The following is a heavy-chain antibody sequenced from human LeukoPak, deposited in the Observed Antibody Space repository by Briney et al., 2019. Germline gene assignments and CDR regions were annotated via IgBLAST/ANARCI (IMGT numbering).Heavy chain of an antibody. V-gene: IGHV4-59*08. CDR3: ARRREEYDY. Sequence: SETLSLTCTVSGGSISSYYWSWIRQPPGKGLEWIGYIYYSGCTNYNPSLKSRVTISVDTSKNQFSLKLSSVTAADTAVYYCARRREEYDYWGQGTLVTVSS. CDR1: GGSISSYY. CDR2: IYYSGCT. J-gene: IGHJ4*02.